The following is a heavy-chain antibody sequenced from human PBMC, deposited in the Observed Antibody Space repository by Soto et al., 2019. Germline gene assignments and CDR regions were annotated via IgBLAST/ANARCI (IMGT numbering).Heavy chain of an antibody. J-gene: IGHJ4*02. CDR2: IGYDGSNK. CDR3: ARDSWGLGGREGYFDY. D-gene: IGHD1-26*01. V-gene: IGHV3-33*01. CDR1: GFPFSSYG. Sequence: QVQLVESGGGLFQLGGSRRLSCAASGFPFSSYGMHWVGQAPGKGLGWVAVIGYDGSNKYYADSVKGRFTISRDNSKNTLYLQMNSLRAEDTAVYYCARDSWGLGGREGYFDYWGQGTLVTVSS.